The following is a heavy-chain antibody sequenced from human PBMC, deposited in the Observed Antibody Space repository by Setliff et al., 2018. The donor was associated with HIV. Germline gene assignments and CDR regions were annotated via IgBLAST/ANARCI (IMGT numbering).Heavy chain of an antibody. Sequence: PSETLSLTCTVSGGSISSDTYHYSWIRQPAGKGLEWIGQTYSSGSTKCNPSLKSRVTISVDTSKNQFSLKLSSVTAADTAVYYCASGTGWFDPWGQGTLVTVSS. J-gene: IGHJ5*02. CDR1: GGSISSDTYH. CDR2: TYSSGST. CDR3: ASGTGWFDP. D-gene: IGHD1-1*01. V-gene: IGHV4-61*09.